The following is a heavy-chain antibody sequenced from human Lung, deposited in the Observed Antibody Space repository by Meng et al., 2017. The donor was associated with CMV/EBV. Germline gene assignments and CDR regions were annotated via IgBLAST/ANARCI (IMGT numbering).Heavy chain of an antibody. J-gene: IGHJ4*02. CDR3: ARDYVGASGLDY. CDR2: ISSSSRTA. Sequence: GEXXKISCAASGFTFSSYSMNWVRQAPGKGLEWLSYISSSSRTADYADSVKGRLTISRDNVNKSLYLQINSLRAEDTAVYYCARDYVGASGLDYWGQGTLVTFTS. D-gene: IGHD1-26*01. CDR1: GFTFSSYS. V-gene: IGHV3-48*01.